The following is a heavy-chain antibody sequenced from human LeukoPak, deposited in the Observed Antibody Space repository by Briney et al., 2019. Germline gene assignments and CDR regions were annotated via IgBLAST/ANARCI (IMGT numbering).Heavy chain of an antibody. CDR1: GGSISSYY. V-gene: IGHV4-59*01. D-gene: IGHD3-16*02. CDR2: IYYNGST. J-gene: IGHJ4*02. CDR3: ARENDYVWGSYRRYFDY. Sequence: SETLSLTCTVPGGSISSYYWSWLRQPPAKGLQWVGYIYYNGSTNYNPSLKSRVTISVDTSENQFSLKLSSVTAADTAVYYCARENDYVWGSYRRYFDYWGQGSLVTVSS.